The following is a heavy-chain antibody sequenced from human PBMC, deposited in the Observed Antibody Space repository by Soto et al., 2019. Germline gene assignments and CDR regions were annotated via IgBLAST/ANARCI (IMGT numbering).Heavy chain of an antibody. CDR2: ISGSGGST. D-gene: IGHD3-10*01. Sequence: EVQLLESGGGLVQPGGSLRLSCAASGFTFSSYAMSWVRQAPGKGLEWVSAISGSGGSTYYADSVKGRFTISRDNSKNALYLERNSLRAEDTAVYYCAPRQETLWLGELWGPEGWGQGTTVTVSS. J-gene: IGHJ6*02. CDR1: GFTFSSYA. CDR3: APRQETLWLGELWGPEG. V-gene: IGHV3-23*01.